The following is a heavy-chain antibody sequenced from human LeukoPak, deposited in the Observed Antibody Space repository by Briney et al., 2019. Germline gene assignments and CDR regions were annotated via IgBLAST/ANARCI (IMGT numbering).Heavy chain of an antibody. Sequence: GESLKISCKGSGYSFTSYWIGWVRQMPGKGLEWMGIIYPGDSDTTYSPSFQLHVTISADKSISTAYLQWSSLKASDTAMYYCARQEMATMCFDYWGQGTLVTVSS. V-gene: IGHV5-51*01. D-gene: IGHD5-24*01. CDR2: IYPGDSDT. CDR3: ARQEMATMCFDY. J-gene: IGHJ4*02. CDR1: GYSFTSYW.